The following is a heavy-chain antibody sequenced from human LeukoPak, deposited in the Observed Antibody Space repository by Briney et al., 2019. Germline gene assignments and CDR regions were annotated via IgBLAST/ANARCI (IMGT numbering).Heavy chain of an antibody. CDR1: GYTFTNYY. J-gene: IGHJ4*02. V-gene: IGHV1-46*01. D-gene: IGHD4-17*01. CDR2: INPSDGST. Sequence: ASVKVSCTASGYTFTNYYVHWVRQAPGQGLEWMGIINPSDGSTSYTQNFRGRVTMTRDTSTSTVYMELSSLRSDDTAVYYCARDGGSSTVTTPPFWGQGTLVTVSS. CDR3: ARDGGSSTVTTPPF.